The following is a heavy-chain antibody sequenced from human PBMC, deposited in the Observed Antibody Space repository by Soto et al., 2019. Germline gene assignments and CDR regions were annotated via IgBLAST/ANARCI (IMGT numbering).Heavy chain of an antibody. CDR2: IYWDDDK. D-gene: IGHD6-19*01. CDR1: GFSLSSTRMA. Sequence: QITLKESGPTLVKPTQTLTLTCTFSGFSLSSTRMAVGWIRQPPGKALEWLALIYWDDDKRYSPFLKSRLTSXIXTSXNQVVLTMSNMDPVDTARYYCAHIVVAGLGYYFDYWGQGTLVTVSS. V-gene: IGHV2-5*02. CDR3: AHIVVAGLGYYFDY. J-gene: IGHJ4*02.